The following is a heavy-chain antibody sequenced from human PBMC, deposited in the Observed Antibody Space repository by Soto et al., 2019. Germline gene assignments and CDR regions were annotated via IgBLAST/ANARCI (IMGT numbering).Heavy chain of an antibody. J-gene: IGHJ3*02. CDR2: IYYSGST. CDR1: GGSISSYY. Sequence: SETLSLTCTVSGGSISSYYWSWIRQPPGKGLEWIGYIYYSGSTNYNPSLKSRVSISVDTSKNQLSLKLSSVTAADTAVDYCARVPRTMYYYDSSGYYRGTAFDIWGQGTMVTVS. D-gene: IGHD3-22*01. V-gene: IGHV4-59*01. CDR3: ARVPRTMYYYDSSGYYRGTAFDI.